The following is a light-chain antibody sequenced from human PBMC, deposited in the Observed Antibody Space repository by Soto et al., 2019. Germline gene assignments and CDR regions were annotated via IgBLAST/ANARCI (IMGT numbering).Light chain of an antibody. CDR3: SSYTTSTTLVV. CDR2: EVS. CDR1: SSDVGGYNY. Sequence: QSALTQSASMSGSPGQSITISCTGTSSDVGGYNYVSWYQQHPGKAPKLMIYEVSHRPSGVSDRFSGSKSGNTASLTISGLQAEDEADYYCSSYTTSTTLVVFGGGTQLTVL. V-gene: IGLV2-14*01. J-gene: IGLJ3*02.